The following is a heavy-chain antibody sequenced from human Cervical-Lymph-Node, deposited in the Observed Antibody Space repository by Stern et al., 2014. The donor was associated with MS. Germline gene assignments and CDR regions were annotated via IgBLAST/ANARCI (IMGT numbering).Heavy chain of an antibody. V-gene: IGHV1-3*01. CDR1: GYTFTSYT. CDR2: INSGNGNT. D-gene: IGHD3-9*01. Sequence: QVQLVQSGAEVKKPGASVKVSCKASGYTFTSYTMHWVRQAPGQRLEWMGWINSGNGNTKYSQKFQGRVTITRDTSASTAYMALNNLRSEDTAVYYCARETDYDILTGLDYWGQGTLVTVSS. J-gene: IGHJ4*02. CDR3: ARETDYDILTGLDY.